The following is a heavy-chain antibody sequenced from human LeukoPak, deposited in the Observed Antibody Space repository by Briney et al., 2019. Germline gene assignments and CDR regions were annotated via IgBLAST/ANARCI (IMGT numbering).Heavy chain of an antibody. D-gene: IGHD5-24*01. CDR3: ARERVEMATITFDY. V-gene: IGHV1-46*01. Sequence: ASVKVSCKASGYTFTSYGISWVRQAPGQGLEWMGIINPSGGSTSYAQKFQGRVTMTRDMSTSTVYMELSSLRSEDTAVYYCARERVEMATITFDYWGQGTPVTVSS. CDR1: GYTFTSYG. J-gene: IGHJ4*02. CDR2: INPSGGST.